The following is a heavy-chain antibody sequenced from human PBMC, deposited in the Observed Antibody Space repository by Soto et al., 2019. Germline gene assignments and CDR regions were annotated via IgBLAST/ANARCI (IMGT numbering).Heavy chain of an antibody. Sequence: QEQLQESGPGLVKPSETLSLTCTVSGGSISSYYWSWIRQSPGKGLEWIGFIYYSGSTRYNPSLQSRVTISVDTSKNQFSLKVSSVVAADTAVYYCTSGPYYYYMDVWGKGTTVTVSS. CDR3: TSGPYYYYMDV. V-gene: IGHV4-59*01. CDR2: IYYSGST. CDR1: GGSISSYY. J-gene: IGHJ6*03.